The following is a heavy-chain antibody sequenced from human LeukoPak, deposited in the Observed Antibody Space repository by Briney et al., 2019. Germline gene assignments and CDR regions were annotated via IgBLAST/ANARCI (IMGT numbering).Heavy chain of an antibody. CDR1: GDRICRQH. CDR3: ARAGRGSDDAFDI. CDR2: IYYSGST. Sequence: SETLSLTCTVSGDRICRQHWSWIRQPPGRALECIGYIYYSGSTNYNPSLKSRVTISVDTSKTQFSLKLSSVTAADTAVYYCARAGRGSDDAFDIWGQGTMVTVSS. V-gene: IGHV4-59*11. J-gene: IGHJ3*02.